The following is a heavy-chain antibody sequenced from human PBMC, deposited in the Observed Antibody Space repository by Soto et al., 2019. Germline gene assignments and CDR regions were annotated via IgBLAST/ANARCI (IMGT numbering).Heavy chain of an antibody. Sequence: PSETLSLTCAVSGGSISSGGYSWSWIRQPPGKGLEWIGYIYHSGSTYYNPSLKSRVTISVDRSKNQFSLKLSSVTAADTAVYYCARDNNYYDSSGYFDYWGQGTLVTVS. D-gene: IGHD3-22*01. V-gene: IGHV4-30-2*01. CDR1: GGSISSGGYS. CDR2: IYHSGST. J-gene: IGHJ4*02. CDR3: ARDNNYYDSSGYFDY.